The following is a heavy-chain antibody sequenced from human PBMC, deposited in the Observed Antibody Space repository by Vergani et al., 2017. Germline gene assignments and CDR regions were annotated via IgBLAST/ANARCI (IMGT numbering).Heavy chain of an antibody. CDR3: ARGNDFWSGYYTNYYYYYMDV. CDR2: INHSGST. CDR1: GGSFSGYY. Sequence: QVQLQQWGAGLLKPSETLSLTCAVYGGSFSGYYWSWTRQPPGKGLEWIGEINHSGSTNYNPSLKSRVTIAVDTSKNTFSLKLSSVTAADTAVYYCARGNDFWSGYYTNYYYYYMDVWGKGTTVTVSS. V-gene: IGHV4-34*01. J-gene: IGHJ6*03. D-gene: IGHD3-3*01.